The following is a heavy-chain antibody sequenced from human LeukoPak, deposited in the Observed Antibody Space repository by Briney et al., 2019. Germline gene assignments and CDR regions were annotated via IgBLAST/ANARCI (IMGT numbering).Heavy chain of an antibody. CDR3: AGDVGYSSCGGGCGY. CDR2: IYYSGST. CDR1: GCSISSGDYY. J-gene: IGHJ4*02. V-gene: IGHV4-30-4*08. Sequence: TLSLTCTVSGCSISSGDYYWSWIRQPPGKALEWIGYIYYSGSTYYNPSLKSRVTISVDTSKNQFSLKLSSVTAADTAVYSCAGDVGYSSCGGGCGYWGQGTLVTVS. D-gene: IGHD6-6*01.